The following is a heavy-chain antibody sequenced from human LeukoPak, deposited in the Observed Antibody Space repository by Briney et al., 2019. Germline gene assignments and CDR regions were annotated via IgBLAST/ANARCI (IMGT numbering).Heavy chain of an antibody. CDR3: ARVHSSSWYCCSDN. CDR2: ISYDGSNK. J-gene: IGHJ4*02. Sequence: GGSLRLSCAASGFTFSSYAMHWVRQAPGKGLEWVAVISYDGSNKYYADSVKGRFTISRDNSKNTLFLQMTTLRPEDTAVYYCARVHSSSWYCCSDNWGQGALVTVSS. D-gene: IGHD6-13*01. CDR1: GFTFSSYA. V-gene: IGHV3-30-3*01.